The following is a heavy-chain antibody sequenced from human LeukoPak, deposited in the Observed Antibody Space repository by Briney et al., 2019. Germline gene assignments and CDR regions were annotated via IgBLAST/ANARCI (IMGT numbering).Heavy chain of an antibody. CDR1: GFTSSSFE. J-gene: IGHJ6*04. V-gene: IGHV3-48*03. CDR3: AELGITMIGGV. D-gene: IGHD3-10*02. Sequence: GGPLRLSFPPSGFTSSSFEMNGVRKAPGKGLEWVSYISSSGSTIYYADSVKGRFTISRDNAKNSLYLQMNSLRAEDTAVYYCAELGITMIGGVWGKGTTVTISS. CDR2: ISSSGSTI.